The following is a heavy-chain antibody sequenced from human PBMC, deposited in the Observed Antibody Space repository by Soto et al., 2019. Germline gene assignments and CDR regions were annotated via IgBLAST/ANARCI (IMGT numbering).Heavy chain of an antibody. V-gene: IGHV1-69*01. J-gene: IGHJ1*01. D-gene: IGHD3-16*01. CDR2: IIPLLNTA. CDR1: GDTFTSFG. Sequence: QVQLVQSGAEVKKPGSSVKVSCKASGDTFTSFGITWVRQAPGQGLEWVGGIIPLLNTANYAQKLQGRVTITVEESTNTAYMELVSLRSEDTAVYYCTTGSPFQHWGQGTLVTVSS. CDR3: TTGSPFQH.